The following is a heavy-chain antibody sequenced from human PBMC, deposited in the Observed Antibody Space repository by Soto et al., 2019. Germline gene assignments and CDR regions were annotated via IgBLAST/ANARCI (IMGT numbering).Heavy chain of an antibody. D-gene: IGHD2-8*01. CDR2: IYHSGST. Sequence: LSLTCAVSGGSISSGGYSWSWIRQPPGKGLEWIGYIYHSGSTYYNPSLKSRVTISVDRSKNQFSLKLSSVTAADTAVYYCARGGLLMVYQYYFDYWGQGTLVTVSS. CDR1: GGSISSGGYS. V-gene: IGHV4-30-2*01. J-gene: IGHJ4*02. CDR3: ARGGLLMVYQYYFDY.